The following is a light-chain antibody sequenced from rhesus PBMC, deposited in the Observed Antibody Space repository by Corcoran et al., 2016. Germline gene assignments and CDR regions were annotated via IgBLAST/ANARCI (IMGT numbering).Light chain of an antibody. CDR1: QGITSW. CDR3: QQEYGAPFT. V-gene: IGKV1-21*01. J-gene: IGKJ3*01. Sequence: DIQMTQSPSSLSASVGDRVTIIFRASQGITSWLAWYQQKPVKASNLLSYKASSLQSGVPSRFSGSGPGTEFTIHSSSLTAEDFAAYSCQQEYGAPFTVGPGTKLDI. CDR2: KAS.